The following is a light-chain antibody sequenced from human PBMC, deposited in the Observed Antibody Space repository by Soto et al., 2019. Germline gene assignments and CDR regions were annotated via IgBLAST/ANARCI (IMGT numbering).Light chain of an antibody. CDR3: QQSYSTPFS. Sequence: DIQMTQSPSSLSASVGDRVTITCRASQTIDIYLNWYQQKPGKAPEFLIYAATSLRRGVPSRFSGSGSGTDFTLNISSLQPEDFATYYCQQSYSTPFSFGPGTKVDTK. J-gene: IGKJ3*01. CDR1: QTIDIY. CDR2: AAT. V-gene: IGKV1-39*01.